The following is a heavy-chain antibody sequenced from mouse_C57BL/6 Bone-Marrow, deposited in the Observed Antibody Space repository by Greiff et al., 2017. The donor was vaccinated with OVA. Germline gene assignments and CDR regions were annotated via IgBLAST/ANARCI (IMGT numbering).Heavy chain of an antibody. CDR2: INPSSGYT. V-gene: IGHV1-7*01. CDR1: GYTFTSYW. Sequence: QVQLKQSGAELAKPGASVKLSCKASGYTFTSYWMHWVKQRPGQGLEWIGYINPSSGYTKYNQKFKDKATLTADKSSSTAYMQLSSLTYEDSAVYYCAREAPPLRGSSYWFAYWGQGTLVTVSA. CDR3: AREAPPLRGSSYWFAY. J-gene: IGHJ3*01. D-gene: IGHD1-1*01.